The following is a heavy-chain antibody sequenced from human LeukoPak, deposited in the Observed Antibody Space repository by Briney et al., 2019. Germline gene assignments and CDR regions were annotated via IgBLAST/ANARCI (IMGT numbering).Heavy chain of an antibody. V-gene: IGHV3-53*01. CDR1: GFTVSSSF. J-gene: IGHJ1*01. Sequence: GGSLRLSCAASGFTVSSSFMSWVRQAPGKGLEWVSVIYSGGSTYYADSVKGRFTISRDNAKNSLYLQMNSLRAEDTAVYYCARPYYYDSSGYYLEYFQHWGQGTLVTVSS. CDR3: ARPYYYDSSGYYLEYFQH. CDR2: IYSGGST. D-gene: IGHD3-22*01.